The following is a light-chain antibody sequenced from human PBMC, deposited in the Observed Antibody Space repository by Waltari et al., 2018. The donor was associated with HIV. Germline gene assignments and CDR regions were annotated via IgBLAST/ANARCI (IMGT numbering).Light chain of an antibody. V-gene: IGLV3-21*02. CDR2: DDS. J-gene: IGLJ2*01. CDR1: SVGSKS. CDR3: QVCVDNSVI. Sequence: SYVLTQPPSVSVAPAQTASITCGGNSVGSKSVHWYQQKSGQAPVLVVYDDSDRPTGIPERFSGSNSGNTATLTFSRVEDGDEADYYCQVCVDNSVIFAGGTRLTVL.